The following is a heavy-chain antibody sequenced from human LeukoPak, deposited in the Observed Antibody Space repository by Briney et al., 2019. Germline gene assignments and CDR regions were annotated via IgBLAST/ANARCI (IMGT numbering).Heavy chain of an antibody. Sequence: GGSLRLSCAASGFTFSSYAMSWVRQAPGKGLEWVSAIGGSGGSTYYADSVKGRFTISRDNSKNTLYLQMNSLRAEDTAVYYCAKALLWFEELTFDYWGQGTLVTVSS. CDR2: IGGSGGST. D-gene: IGHD3-10*01. V-gene: IGHV3-23*01. J-gene: IGHJ4*02. CDR1: GFTFSSYA. CDR3: AKALLWFEELTFDY.